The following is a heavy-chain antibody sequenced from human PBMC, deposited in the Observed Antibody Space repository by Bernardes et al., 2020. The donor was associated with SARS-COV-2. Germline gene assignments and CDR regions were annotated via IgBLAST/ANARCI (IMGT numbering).Heavy chain of an antibody. CDR1: GYTFTSYD. Sequence: APTKDSCKASGYTFTSYDINWVRQATGQGLEWMGWMNPNSGNTGYAQKFQGRVTMTRNTSISTAYMELSSLRSEDTAVYYCARGRGSGWYVGYYYYYGMDVWGQGTTGNVSS. D-gene: IGHD6-19*01. CDR2: MNPNSGNT. V-gene: IGHV1-8*01. CDR3: ARGRGSGWYVGYYYYYGMDV. J-gene: IGHJ6*02.